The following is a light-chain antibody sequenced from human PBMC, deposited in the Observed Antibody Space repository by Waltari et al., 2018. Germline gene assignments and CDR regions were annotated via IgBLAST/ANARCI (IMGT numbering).Light chain of an antibody. V-gene: IGKV3-15*01. CDR1: QSVSSN. CDR3: QQYNNWPKT. Sequence: EIVMTQSPATLSVSPGERATVSCRASQSVSSNLAWYQQNPGQAPSLLIYGASTRATGIPARCSGSGSGTESTLTISSLQSEDFADYYCQQYNNWPKTFGQGTKVEIK. CDR2: GAS. J-gene: IGKJ1*01.